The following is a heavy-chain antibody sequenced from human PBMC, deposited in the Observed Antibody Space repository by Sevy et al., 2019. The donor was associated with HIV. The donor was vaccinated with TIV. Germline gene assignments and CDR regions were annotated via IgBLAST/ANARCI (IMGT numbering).Heavy chain of an antibody. V-gene: IGHV3-21*01. CDR1: GFTFCSYS. J-gene: IGHJ4*02. CDR2: ISSSSSDI. Sequence: GGSLRLSCAASGFTFCSYSMNWVRQAPGKGLEWVSSISSSSSDIYYADSVKGRFTISRDNAKNSLYLQMNSLRAEDTAVYYCARDLTGTTFEGDYYDYWGQGTLVTVSS. CDR3: ARDLTGTTFEGDYYDY. D-gene: IGHD1-7*01.